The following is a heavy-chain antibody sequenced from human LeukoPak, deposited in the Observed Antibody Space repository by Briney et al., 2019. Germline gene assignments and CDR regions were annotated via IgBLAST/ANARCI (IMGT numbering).Heavy chain of an antibody. CDR2: INHSGST. J-gene: IGHJ4*02. D-gene: IGHD5-12*01. CDR3: ARGDIVAMPFFDY. CDR1: GGSFSGYY. Sequence: PSETLSLTCAVYGGSFSGYYWSWIRQPPGKGLEWIGEINHSGSTNYNPSLKSRVTISVDTSKNQFSLKLSSVTAADTAVYYCARGDIVAMPFFDYWGQGTLVTVSS. V-gene: IGHV4-34*01.